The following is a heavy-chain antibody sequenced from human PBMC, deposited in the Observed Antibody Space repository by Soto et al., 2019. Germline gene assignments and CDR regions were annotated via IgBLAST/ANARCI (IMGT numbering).Heavy chain of an antibody. J-gene: IGHJ4*02. D-gene: IGHD6-6*01. CDR1: GFTFSSYA. V-gene: IGHV3-23*01. CDR2: ISDSGGST. CDR3: AKGGVSTAARGDC. Sequence: GGSLRLSCAASGFTFSSYAMSWVRQAPGKGLEWVSGISDSGGSTYYADSVKGRFTISRDNSKNTLYLQMNSLRVEDTAVYYCAKGGVSTAARGDCWGQGTQVTVPQ.